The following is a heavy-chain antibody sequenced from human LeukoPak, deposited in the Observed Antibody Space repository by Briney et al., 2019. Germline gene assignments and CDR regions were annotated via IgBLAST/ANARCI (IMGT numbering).Heavy chain of an antibody. CDR2: INHSGST. CDR3: ARELENDYYFDY. D-gene: IGHD3-16*01. CDR1: GGSFSGYY. J-gene: IGHJ4*02. V-gene: IGHV4-34*01. Sequence: SETLSLTCAVYGGSFSGYYWSWIRQPPGKGLEWIGEINHSGSTNYNPSLKSRVTISVDTSKNQFSLTLSSVTAADTAVYYCARELENDYYFDYWGQGTLVTVSS.